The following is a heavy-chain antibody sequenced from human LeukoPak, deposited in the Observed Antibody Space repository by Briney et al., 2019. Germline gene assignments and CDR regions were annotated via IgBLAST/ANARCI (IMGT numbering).Heavy chain of an antibody. Sequence: PSETLSLTCTVSGGSISSGSYYWSWIRQPAGKGLEWIGRIYTSGSTNYNPSLKSRVTISVDTSKNQFSLKLSSVTAADTAVYYCARGGLGLPSGYWGQGTLVTVSS. CDR2: IYTSGST. V-gene: IGHV4-61*02. D-gene: IGHD6-19*01. CDR1: GGSISSGSYY. J-gene: IGHJ4*02. CDR3: ARGGLGLPSGY.